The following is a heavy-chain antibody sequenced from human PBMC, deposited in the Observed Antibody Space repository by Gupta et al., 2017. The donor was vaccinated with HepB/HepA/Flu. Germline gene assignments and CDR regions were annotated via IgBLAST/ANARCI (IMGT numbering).Heavy chain of an antibody. CDR1: GFPFDDYT. V-gene: IGHV3-49*04. CDR2: IRSKVYGGA. CDR3: ARSLVRNYYRGMDV. Sequence: EVQLVESGGGLEPPGRSLRLSCTASGFPFDDYTLYWVRQAPGKGLEWVGFIRSKVYGGAEYAASVKGRFTISRDDSKSIAYLQMNSLKTEDTAVYYCARSLVRNYYRGMDVWGQGTTFTVSS. J-gene: IGHJ6*02. D-gene: IGHD6-13*01.